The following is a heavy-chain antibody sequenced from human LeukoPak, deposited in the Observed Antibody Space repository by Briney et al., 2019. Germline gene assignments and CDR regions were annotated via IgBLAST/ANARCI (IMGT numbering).Heavy chain of an antibody. V-gene: IGHV1-58*02. D-gene: IGHD3-9*01. J-gene: IGHJ3*02. CDR1: GFTFTSSA. CDR3: AAVKTGYDAFDI. CDR2: IVVGSGNT. Sequence: TSVKVSCTASGFTFTSSAMQWVRQARGPRLEWIGWIVVGSGNTNYAQKFQERVTITRDMSTSTAYMELSSLRSEDTAVYYCAAVKTGYDAFDIWGQGTMVTISS.